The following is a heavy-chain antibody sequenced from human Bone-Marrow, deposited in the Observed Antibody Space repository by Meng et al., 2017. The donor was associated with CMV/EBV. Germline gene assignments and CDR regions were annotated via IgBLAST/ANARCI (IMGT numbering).Heavy chain of an antibody. D-gene: IGHD1-1*01. CDR1: GGTFSSYA. V-gene: IGHV1-69*05. Sequence: SVKVSCKASGGTFSSYAISWVRQAPGQGLEWMGGIIPIFGTANYAQKFQGRVTITTDESTSTAYMELSSLRSEDTAVYYCARVFRTAEVTPFVYYFDYWGQGTLVTVFS. CDR3: ARVFRTAEVTPFVYYFDY. CDR2: IIPIFGTA. J-gene: IGHJ4*02.